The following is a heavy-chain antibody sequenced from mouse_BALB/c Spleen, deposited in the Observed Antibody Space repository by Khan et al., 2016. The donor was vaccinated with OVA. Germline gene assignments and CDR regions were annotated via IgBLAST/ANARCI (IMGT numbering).Heavy chain of an antibody. J-gene: IGHJ3*01. Sequence: EVQLQESGPGLVKPSQSLSLTCTVTGYSITSDYAWNWIRQFPGNKLEWMGYISYSGSTSYNPSLKSRISITRDTSKNQFFLQLNSVTTAVTATYYCARGRDRYPFAYWGQGTLVTVSA. V-gene: IGHV3-2*02. D-gene: IGHD2-14*01. CDR1: GYSITSDYA. CDR3: ARGRDRYPFAY. CDR2: ISYSGST.